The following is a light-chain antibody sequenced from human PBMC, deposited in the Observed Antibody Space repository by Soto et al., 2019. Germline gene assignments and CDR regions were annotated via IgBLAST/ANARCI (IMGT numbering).Light chain of an antibody. Sequence: DIQMTQSPSSVSASVGDRVTITCRSSQAINRYLAWYEQKPGKAPNLLIYTTSSLPSGVPSRFSGSGSGTDFTLTISSLEPEDFATYYCQQGNRFPLTFGGGTKVEIK. CDR3: QQGNRFPLT. CDR1: QAINRY. V-gene: IGKV1-12*01. J-gene: IGKJ4*01. CDR2: TTS.